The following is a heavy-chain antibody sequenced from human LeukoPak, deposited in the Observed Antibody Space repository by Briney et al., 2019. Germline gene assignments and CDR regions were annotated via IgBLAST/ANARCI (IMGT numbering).Heavy chain of an antibody. CDR3: TTDRVVTAMTAFDY. D-gene: IGHD2-21*02. CDR1: GFTFSNAW. V-gene: IGHV3-15*07. Sequence: GGSLRLSCAASGFTFSNAWMNWVRQAPGKGLEWVGRIKSKTDGGTTDYAAPVKGRFTISRDDSKNTLYRQMNSLKTEDTAVYYCTTDRVVTAMTAFDYWGQGTLVTVSS. CDR2: IKSKTDGGTT. J-gene: IGHJ4*02.